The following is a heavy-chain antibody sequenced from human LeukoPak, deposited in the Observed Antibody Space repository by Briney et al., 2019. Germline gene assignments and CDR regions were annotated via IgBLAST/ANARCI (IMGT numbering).Heavy chain of an antibody. CDR1: GDSFSDHF. Sequence: PSETLSLTCGVYGDSFSDHFWSWIRQPPGKGLEWIGEINHSGSTNHNPSLKSRVTLSIDTSKNQFSLKLSSVTAADTAVYYCARGRRYSYGYYGYYFDYWGQGTLVTVSS. CDR2: INHSGST. CDR3: ARGRRYSYGYYGYYFDY. D-gene: IGHD5-18*01. V-gene: IGHV4-34*01. J-gene: IGHJ4*02.